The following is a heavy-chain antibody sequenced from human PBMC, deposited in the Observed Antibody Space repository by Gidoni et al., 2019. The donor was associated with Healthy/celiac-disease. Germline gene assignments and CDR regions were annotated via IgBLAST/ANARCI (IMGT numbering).Heavy chain of an antibody. V-gene: IGHV4-34*01. J-gene: IGHJ4*02. CDR1: GGSFSGYY. D-gene: IGHD3-16*02. CDR3: ARRRTGDYVWGSYRYRFDY. Sequence: QVQLQQWGAGLLKPSETLSLTCAVYGGSFSGYYWSWIRQPPGKGLEWIGEINHSGSTNYNPSLKSRVTISVDTSKNQFSLKLSSVTAADTAVYYCARRRTGDYVWGSYRYRFDYWGQGTLVTVSS. CDR2: INHSGST.